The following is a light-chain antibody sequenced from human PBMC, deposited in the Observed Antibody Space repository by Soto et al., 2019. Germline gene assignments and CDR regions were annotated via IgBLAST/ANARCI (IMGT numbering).Light chain of an antibody. Sequence: ENVCTQSPATLSLSPGERATLSCRASQSVSNFLAWYLQRPGQAPRLLIFDASKRAAGVPARFSGSGSGTDFTLTISILEPEDFAVYYCQQRSSWPITFGQGTRLEFK. CDR1: QSVSNF. CDR2: DAS. J-gene: IGKJ5*01. V-gene: IGKV3-11*01. CDR3: QQRSSWPIT.